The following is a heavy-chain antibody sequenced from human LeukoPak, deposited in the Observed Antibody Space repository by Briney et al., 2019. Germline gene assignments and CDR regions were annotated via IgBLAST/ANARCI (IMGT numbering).Heavy chain of an antibody. D-gene: IGHD2-2*01. J-gene: IGHJ4*02. CDR1: GFTLRSYT. CDR2: IRNDGTIK. CDR3: AKTASTSWGYFDY. V-gene: IGHV3-30*02. Sequence: AGGSLRLSCAASGFTLRSYTMNWVRQAPGKGLEWVAFIRNDGTIKYYADSVKGRFTISRDNSKNTMFLQMNSLRAEDTAVYYCAKTASTSWGYFDYWGQGTLVTVSS.